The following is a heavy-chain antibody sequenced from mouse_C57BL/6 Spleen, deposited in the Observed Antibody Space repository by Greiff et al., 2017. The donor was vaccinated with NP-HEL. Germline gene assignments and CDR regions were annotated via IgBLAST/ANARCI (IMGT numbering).Heavy chain of an antibody. J-gene: IGHJ2*01. D-gene: IGHD1-1*01. CDR1: GYSITSGYY. CDR2: ISYDGSN. Sequence: DVQLQESGPGLVKPSQSLSLTCSVTGYSITSGYYWNWIRQFPGNKLEWMGYISYDGSNNYNPSLKNRISITRDPSKNQFFLKLNSVTTEDTATYYCARRHYYGSSPYYFDYWGQGTTLTVSS. V-gene: IGHV3-6*01. CDR3: ARRHYYGSSPYYFDY.